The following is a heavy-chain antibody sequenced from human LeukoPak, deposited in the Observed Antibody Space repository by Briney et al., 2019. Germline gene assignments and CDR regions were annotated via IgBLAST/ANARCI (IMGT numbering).Heavy chain of an antibody. CDR2: IYYSGNS. CDR1: GGSIRSNYY. J-gene: IGHJ6*03. Sequence: SETLSLTCTVSGGSIRSNYYWGWIRQPPGKGLEWIGCIYYSGNSYYNPSLKSRVTMSIDTSKNQFSLKVNSVTAADTAVYYCASLLGYCSGNRCPSSANYYYYMDVWGKGTTVTVSS. CDR3: ASLLGYCSGNRCPSSANYYYYMDV. V-gene: IGHV4-39*07. D-gene: IGHD2-15*01.